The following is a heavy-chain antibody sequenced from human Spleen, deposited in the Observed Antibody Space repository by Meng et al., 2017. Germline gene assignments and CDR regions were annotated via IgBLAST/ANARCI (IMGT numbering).Heavy chain of an antibody. V-gene: IGHV3-23*01. D-gene: IGHD2-2*02. Sequence: GESLKISCTASGFSFSSYAMTWVRQAPGKGLEWVSTISGNGDSTYYADFVKGRLTISRDNSKNMLSLQMNSLRDEDTAIYYCAKDILWGQGTLVTVSS. J-gene: IGHJ4*02. CDR3: AKDIL. CDR2: ISGNGDST. CDR1: GFSFSSYA.